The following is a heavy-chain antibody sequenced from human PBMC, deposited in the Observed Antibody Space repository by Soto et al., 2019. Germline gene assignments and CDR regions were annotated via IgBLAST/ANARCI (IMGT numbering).Heavy chain of an antibody. V-gene: IGHV4-34*01. CDR1: GGSFSGYY. Sequence: PSETLSLTCAVYGGSFSGYYWSWIRQPPGKGLEWIGEINHSGSTNYNPSLKSRVTISVDTSKNQSSLKLSSVTAADTAVYYCARLYCSGGSCYSDHHFDYWGQGTLVTVSS. CDR2: INHSGST. J-gene: IGHJ4*02. CDR3: ARLYCSGGSCYSDHHFDY. D-gene: IGHD2-15*01.